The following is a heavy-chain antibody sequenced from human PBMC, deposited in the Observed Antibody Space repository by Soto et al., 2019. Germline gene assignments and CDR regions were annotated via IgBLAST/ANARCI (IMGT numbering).Heavy chain of an antibody. V-gene: IGHV4-59*01. CDR2: IYYSATT. Sequence: QVHLPESGPGLVKTSETLSLPCPVSGGLISTSYWSWIRQPPGKGLEYIGYIYYSATTNYNPSLKKRVTLLIDKSKSQFSLKLISVTPADTAGYYCARGVVGATRFDPWGPGTLVTVSS. CDR3: ARGVVGATRFDP. CDR1: GGLISTSY. J-gene: IGHJ5*02. D-gene: IGHD1-26*01.